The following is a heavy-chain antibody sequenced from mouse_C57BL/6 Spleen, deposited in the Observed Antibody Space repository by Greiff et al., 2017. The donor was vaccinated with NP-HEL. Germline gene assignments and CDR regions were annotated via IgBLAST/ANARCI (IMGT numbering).Heavy chain of an antibody. J-gene: IGHJ4*01. CDR3: TRDESSDAMDY. CDR1: GFTFSSYA. V-gene: IGHV5-9-1*02. D-gene: IGHD1-1*01. Sequence: EVKLMESGEGLVKPGGSLKLSCAASGFTFSSYAMSWVRQTPEKRLEWVAYISSGGDYIYYADTVKGRFTISRDNARNTLYLQMSSLKSEDTAMYYCTRDESSDAMDYWGQGTSVTVSS. CDR2: ISSGGDYI.